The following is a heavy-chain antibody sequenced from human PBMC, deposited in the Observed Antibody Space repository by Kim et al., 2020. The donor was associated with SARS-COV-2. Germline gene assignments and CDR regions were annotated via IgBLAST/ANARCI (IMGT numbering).Heavy chain of an antibody. CDR3: AREYPELEPDAFDI. J-gene: IGHJ3*02. D-gene: IGHD1-1*01. CDR1: GFTFSSYW. V-gene: IGHV3-74*01. CDR2: INSDGSST. Sequence: GGSLRLSCAASGFTFSSYWMHWVRQAPGKGLVWVSRINSDGSSTSYADSVKGRFTISRDNAKNTLYLQMNSLRAEDTAVYYCAREYPELEPDAFDIWGQGTMVTVSS.